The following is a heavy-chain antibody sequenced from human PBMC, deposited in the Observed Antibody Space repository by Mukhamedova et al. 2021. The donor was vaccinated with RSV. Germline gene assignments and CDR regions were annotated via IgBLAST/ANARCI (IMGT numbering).Heavy chain of an antibody. J-gene: IGHJ4*02. CDR2: GSTI. CDR3: ASGWPSYFDY. V-gene: IGHV3-11*01. D-gene: IGHD6-19*01. Sequence: GSTIYYADSVKGRFTISRDNAKNSLYLQMNSLRAEDMAVYYCASGWPSYFDYWGQGTLVTVSS.